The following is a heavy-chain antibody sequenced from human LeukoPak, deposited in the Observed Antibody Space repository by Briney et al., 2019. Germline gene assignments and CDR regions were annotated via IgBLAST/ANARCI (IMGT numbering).Heavy chain of an antibody. D-gene: IGHD6-19*01. CDR2: IRSKAYGGTT. CDR3: TASTGWYYFDY. CDR1: GFSFGDFA. J-gene: IGHJ4*02. Sequence: GGSLRLSCTASGFSFGDFAMSWFRQAPGKGLEWVGFIRSKAYGGTTEYAASVKGRFTISRDDSKSITYLQMNSLKTEDTAVYYCTASTGWYYFDYWGQGTLVTVSS. V-gene: IGHV3-49*03.